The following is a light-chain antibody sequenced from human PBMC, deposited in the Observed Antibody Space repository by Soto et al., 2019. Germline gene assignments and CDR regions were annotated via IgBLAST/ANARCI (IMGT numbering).Light chain of an antibody. CDR2: SNS. CDR1: SSNIGSNT. V-gene: IGLV1-44*01. CDR3: AAWDDSLNAKL. J-gene: IGLJ2*01. Sequence: QLVLTQPPSASGTPGQRVTISCSGSSSNIGSNTVNWYQQLPGTAPKLLIYSNSQRPSGIPDRFSGSKSGTSASLAISGLQSEDEADYYCAAWDDSLNAKLFGGGTKVTVL.